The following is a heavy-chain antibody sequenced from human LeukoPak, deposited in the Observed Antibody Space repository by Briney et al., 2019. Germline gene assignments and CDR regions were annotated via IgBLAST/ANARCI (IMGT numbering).Heavy chain of an antibody. CDR2: IYYSGST. CDR3: ASTLIPNILTGYYSFGY. Sequence: SETLSLTCTVSGGSISSYYWSWIRQPPGKGLEWIGYIYYSGSTNYNPSLKSRVTISVDTSKNQFSLKLSSVAAADTAVYYCASTLIPNILTGYYSFGYWGQGTLVTVSS. V-gene: IGHV4-59*08. D-gene: IGHD3-9*01. J-gene: IGHJ4*02. CDR1: GGSISSYY.